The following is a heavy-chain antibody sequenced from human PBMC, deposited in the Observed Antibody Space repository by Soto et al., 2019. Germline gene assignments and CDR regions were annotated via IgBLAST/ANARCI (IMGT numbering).Heavy chain of an antibody. J-gene: IGHJ6*02. CDR2: IIPIFGTA. D-gene: IGHD1-26*01. CDR1: GGTFSSYA. V-gene: IGHV1-69*13. Sequence: SVKVSCKASGGTFSSYAISWVRQAPGQGLEWMGGIIPIFGTANYAQKFQGRVTITADGSTSTAYMELSSLRSEDTAVYYCARITVLSGSYYGQTPDYYYGMDVWGQGTTVTVSS. CDR3: ARITVLSGSYYGQTPDYYYGMDV.